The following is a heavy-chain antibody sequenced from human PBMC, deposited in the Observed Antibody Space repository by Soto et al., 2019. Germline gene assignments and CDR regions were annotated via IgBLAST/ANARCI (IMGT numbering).Heavy chain of an antibody. CDR3: VRIRFGAAVAEYYFDY. J-gene: IGHJ4*02. V-gene: IGHV4-39*01. Sequence: QLQLQESGPGLVKPSETLSLTCTVSGGSISSSSYYWGWIRQPPGKGLEWIGSIYYSGSTYYNPSLKSRVTISVDTSKNQFSLKLSSVTAADTAVYYCVRIRFGAAVAEYYFDYWGQGTLVTVSS. D-gene: IGHD6-19*01. CDR1: GGSISSSSYY. CDR2: IYYSGST.